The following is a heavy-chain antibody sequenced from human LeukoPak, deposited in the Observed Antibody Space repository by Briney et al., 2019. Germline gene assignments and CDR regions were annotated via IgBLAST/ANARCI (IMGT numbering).Heavy chain of an antibody. Sequence: GGSLRLSCAASGFTFSNAWMSWVRQAPGKGLEWVGRMKSKTDGGTTDYAAPVKGRFTISRDDSKNTLYLQMNSLKTEDTAVYYCTTDWEWPPDIVVVPAANLDYWGQGTLVTVSS. V-gene: IGHV3-15*01. CDR1: GFTFSNAW. J-gene: IGHJ4*02. CDR2: MKSKTDGGTT. D-gene: IGHD2-2*01. CDR3: TTDWEWPPDIVVVPAANLDY.